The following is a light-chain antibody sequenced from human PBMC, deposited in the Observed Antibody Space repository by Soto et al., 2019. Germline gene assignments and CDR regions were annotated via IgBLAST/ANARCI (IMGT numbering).Light chain of an antibody. CDR1: SSDVGGYNY. J-gene: IGLJ1*01. Sequence: QSALTQPASVSGSPGQSITISCTGTSSDVGGYNYVSWYQHHPGKAPKLMIYDVSDRPSGVSNRFSGSKSGNTASLTISGLQVDDEADFYCTSYSSSTTLVFGTGTKLTVL. CDR3: TSYSSSTTLV. V-gene: IGLV2-14*03. CDR2: DVS.